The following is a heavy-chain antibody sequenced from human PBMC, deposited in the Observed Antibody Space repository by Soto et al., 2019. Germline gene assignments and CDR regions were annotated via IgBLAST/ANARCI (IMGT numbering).Heavy chain of an antibody. CDR3: ARHGIVGATTDRSFDH. Sequence: SETLSLTCTVSGGSISSGDYSWNWIRQPPGKGLEWIGHIYYSGSTYYNPSLKSRVTISVDTSKNQFSLKLSSVTAADTAVYYCARHGIVGATTDRSFDHWGQGTLVTVSS. J-gene: IGHJ4*02. CDR1: GGSISSGDYS. CDR2: IYYSGST. V-gene: IGHV4-39*01. D-gene: IGHD1-26*01.